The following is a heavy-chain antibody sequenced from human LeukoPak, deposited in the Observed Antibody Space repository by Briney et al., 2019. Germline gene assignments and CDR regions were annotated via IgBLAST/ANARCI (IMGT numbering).Heavy chain of an antibody. J-gene: IGHJ3*01. V-gene: IGHV3-7*01. Sequence: GGSLRLSCAAYGFAFDIYWMTWVRQAPGKGPEWVANIKKDGSVRQYVDAVRGRFAVSRDNAKNSLYLQMNSLRADDTAVYYCVSLRVSTVRDSFDLWGQGTMVTVSS. CDR2: IKKDGSVR. CDR3: VSLRVSTVRDSFDL. D-gene: IGHD3-10*01. CDR1: GFAFDIYW.